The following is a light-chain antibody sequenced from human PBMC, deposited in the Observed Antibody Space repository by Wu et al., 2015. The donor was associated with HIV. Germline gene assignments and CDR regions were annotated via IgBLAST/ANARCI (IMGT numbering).Light chain of an antibody. CDR1: QSVNNNY. Sequence: IVLTRSPGTLSLSPGARATLSCRASQSVNNNYQGWYQQKPGQAPRLLFYGAFYRATGIPDRFSGSGSGTEFTLTISRLEPEDFAVYYCQQYGTSPYSFGQGTKLEI. V-gene: IGKV3-20*01. CDR2: GAF. CDR3: QQYGTSPYS. J-gene: IGKJ2*03.